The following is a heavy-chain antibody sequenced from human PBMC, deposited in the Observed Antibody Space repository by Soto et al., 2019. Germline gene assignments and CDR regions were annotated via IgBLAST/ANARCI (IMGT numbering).Heavy chain of an antibody. V-gene: IGHV1-45*02. CDR2: ITPFNGNT. D-gene: IGHD5-12*01. CDR3: ARSRGGYDPNAFDI. J-gene: IGHJ3*02. Sequence: SVKVSCKASGYTFAYLYLHWVRQAPGQALEWMGWITPFNGNTNYAQKFQDRVTITRDRSMSTAYMELSSLRSEDTAMYYCARSRGGYDPNAFDIWGQGTMVTVSS. CDR1: GYTFAYLY.